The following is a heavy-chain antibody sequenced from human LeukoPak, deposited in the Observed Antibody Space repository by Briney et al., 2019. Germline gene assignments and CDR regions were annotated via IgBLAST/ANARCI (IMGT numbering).Heavy chain of an antibody. J-gene: IGHJ5*02. CDR3: ARGRKMATIFWSFDP. Sequence: GASVKVSCKASGGTFSRYSISWVRQAPGQGLEWMGGIIPIFGTANYAQKFQGRVTITADESTSTAYMELSSLRSEDTAVYYCARGRKMATIFWSFDPWGQGTLVTVSS. CDR2: IIPIFGTA. CDR1: GGTFSRYS. D-gene: IGHD5-24*01. V-gene: IGHV1-69*01.